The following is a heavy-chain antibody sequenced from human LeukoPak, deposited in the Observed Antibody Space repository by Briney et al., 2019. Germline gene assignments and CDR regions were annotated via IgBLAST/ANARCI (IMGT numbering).Heavy chain of an antibody. CDR2: INPNSGGT. D-gene: IGHD2-2*01. Sequence: GASVKVSCKASGYTFTGYYMHWVRQAPGQGLEWMGRINPNSGGTNYAQKFQGRVTMTRDTSISTAYMELSRLRSDDTAVYYCARGPIVVVPATRDGAFDIWGQGTMVTVSS. CDR3: ARGPIVVVPATRDGAFDI. J-gene: IGHJ3*02. CDR1: GYTFTGYY. V-gene: IGHV1-2*06.